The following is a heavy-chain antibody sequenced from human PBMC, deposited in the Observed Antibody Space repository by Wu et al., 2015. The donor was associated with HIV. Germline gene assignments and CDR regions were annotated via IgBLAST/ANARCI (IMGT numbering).Heavy chain of an antibody. Sequence: QVQLVQSGAEVKKPGSSVKVSCKASGGTFSNYAISWMRQAPGQGLEWMGGIIPILGKATYAQNFQDRVTITADESTSTGYMQLSSLRSEDTAVYYCACWGSDYYYYYMDVWGKGTTVTVSS. CDR3: ACWGSDYYYYYMDV. J-gene: IGHJ6*03. CDR2: IIPILGKA. D-gene: IGHD3-16*01. CDR1: GGTFSNYA. V-gene: IGHV1-69*11.